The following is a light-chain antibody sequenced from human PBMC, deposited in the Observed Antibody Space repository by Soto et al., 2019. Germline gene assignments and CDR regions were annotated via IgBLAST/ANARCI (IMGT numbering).Light chain of an antibody. CDR1: SSDVGGYNY. CDR2: DVS. J-gene: IGLJ3*02. V-gene: IGLV2-14*01. CDR3: RSDTRSRTWL. Sequence: QSALTQPASVSGSPGQSITISCTGTSSDVGGYNYVSWYQQHPGKAPKLMIYDVSNRPSGVSNRFSGSKSGNTASLTISGLQAEDEADYYCRSDTRSRTWLFGGGTTVTVL.